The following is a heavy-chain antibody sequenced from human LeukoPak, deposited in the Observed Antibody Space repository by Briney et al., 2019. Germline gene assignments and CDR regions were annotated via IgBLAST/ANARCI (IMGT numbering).Heavy chain of an antibody. Sequence: GGSLRLSCAASGFSFSDSYMNWIRQAPGKGLEWVSYISGSSSYTDYADSVKGRFTISRDNAKNSLYLQMTSLRADDTAVYYCASGRGSYSPDYWGQGTLVTVSS. V-gene: IGHV3-11*06. CDR2: ISGSSSYT. D-gene: IGHD1-26*01. CDR3: ASGRGSYSPDY. J-gene: IGHJ4*02. CDR1: GFSFSDSY.